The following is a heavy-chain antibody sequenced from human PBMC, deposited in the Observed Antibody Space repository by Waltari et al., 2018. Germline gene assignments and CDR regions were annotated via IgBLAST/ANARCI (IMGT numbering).Heavy chain of an antibody. CDR3: VTDVSGWYVN. CDR1: GFNLSTYW. CDR2: IKEEGRAK. J-gene: IGHJ4*02. D-gene: IGHD6-19*01. Sequence: EVQLVESGGGLVQPGGSLRLSCSASGFNLSTYWMTWVRQAPGRGLEWVANIKEEGRAKYYVDSVRGRSTIARDNANNSLFLQINSLRDDDTAVYYCVTDVSGWYVNWGQGTSVTVSS. V-gene: IGHV3-7*01.